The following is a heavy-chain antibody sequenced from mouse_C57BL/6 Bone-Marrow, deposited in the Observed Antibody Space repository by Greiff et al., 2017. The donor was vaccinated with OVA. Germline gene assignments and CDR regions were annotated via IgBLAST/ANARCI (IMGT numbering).Heavy chain of an antibody. D-gene: IGHD2-1*01. CDR3: ARGYYGNYGFAD. Sequence: EVQLQESGPELVKPGASVKIPCKASGYTFTDYNMDWVKQSHGKSLEWIGDINPNNGGTIYNQKFKGKATLTVDKSSSTAYMERRSLTSEDTAVYYCARGYYGNYGFADWGQGTLVTVSA. CDR1: GYTFTDYN. CDR2: INPNNGGT. V-gene: IGHV1-18*01. J-gene: IGHJ3*01.